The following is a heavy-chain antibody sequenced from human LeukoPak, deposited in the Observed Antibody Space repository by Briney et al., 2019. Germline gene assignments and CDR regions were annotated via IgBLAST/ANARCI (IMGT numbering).Heavy chain of an antibody. D-gene: IGHD5-18*01. CDR2: IYYSGST. Sequence: SETLSLTCTVSGGSISSGGYYWSWIRQPPGKGLEWIGYIYYSGSTYYNPSLKSRVTISVDTSKNQFSLKLSSVTAADTAVYYCARAGYSYGRFDYWGQGALVTVSS. J-gene: IGHJ4*02. CDR1: GGSISSGGYY. V-gene: IGHV4-31*03. CDR3: ARAGYSYGRFDY.